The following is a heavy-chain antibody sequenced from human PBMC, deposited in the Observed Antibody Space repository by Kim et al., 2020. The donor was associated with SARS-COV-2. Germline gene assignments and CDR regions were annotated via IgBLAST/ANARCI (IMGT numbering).Heavy chain of an antibody. Sequence: GGSLRLSCAASGFTFSSYGMHWVRQAPGKGLEWVAVISYDGSNKYYADSVKGRFTISRDNSKNTLYLQMNSLRAEDTAVYYCAKDFSSGSYPSEYYFDYWGQGTLVTVSS. V-gene: IGHV3-30*18. CDR1: GFTFSSYG. CDR2: ISYDGSNK. D-gene: IGHD1-26*01. J-gene: IGHJ4*02. CDR3: AKDFSSGSYPSEYYFDY.